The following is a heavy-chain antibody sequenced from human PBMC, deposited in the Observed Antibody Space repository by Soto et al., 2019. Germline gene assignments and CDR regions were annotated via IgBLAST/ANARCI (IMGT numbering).Heavy chain of an antibody. CDR2: IYTSGST. J-gene: IGHJ4*02. CDR3: ARGYSGYDCGACYFDY. V-gene: IGHV4-4*07. Sequence: LSLTCTVSGASISSYFWSWIRQPAGKGLEWIGRIYTSGSTDYNPSLESRVTMSVDTSKKQVSLKLSSVTAADTAVYYCARGYSGYDCGACYFDYWGQGTLVTVS. CDR1: GASISSYF. D-gene: IGHD5-12*01.